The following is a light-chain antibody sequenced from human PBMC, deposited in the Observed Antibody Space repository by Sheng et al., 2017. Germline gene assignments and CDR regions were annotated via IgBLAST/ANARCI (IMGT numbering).Light chain of an antibody. CDR3: QQYNSYPPT. V-gene: IGKV3-15*01. Sequence: EIVLTQSPATLSLSPGESATLSCRASQNINSYLAWYQQKPGQAPRLLIYGASTRATDIPARFSGSGSGTDFTLTISSLQPEDFATYYCQQYNSYPPTFGQGHDWRLN. J-gene: IGKJ5*01. CDR1: QNINSY. CDR2: GAS.